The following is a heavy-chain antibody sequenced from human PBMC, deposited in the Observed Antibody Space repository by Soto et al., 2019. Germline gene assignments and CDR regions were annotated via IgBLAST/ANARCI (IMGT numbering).Heavy chain of an antibody. J-gene: IGHJ4*02. CDR1: GYTFTSYD. CDR2: MNPNSSNT. D-gene: IGHD4-17*01. V-gene: IGHV1-8*01. Sequence: QVQLVQSGAEVKKPGASVKVSCKASGYTFTSYDINWVRQATGQGLEWMGWMNPNSSNTGYAQKFRGRVTMIRNTCISTAYMELSSLVSEDKDVYYCALGHHDYGAYEPDYCGQGTVVTVSS. CDR3: ALGHHDYGAYEPDY.